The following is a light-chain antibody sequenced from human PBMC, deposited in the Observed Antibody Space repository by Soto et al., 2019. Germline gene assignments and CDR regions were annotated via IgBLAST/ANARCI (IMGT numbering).Light chain of an antibody. CDR3: QQWYMGWT. J-gene: IGKJ1*01. CDR1: QSVSSN. Sequence: EVVMTQSPDTLSVSPGERATLSSRASQSVSSNLAWYQQKLGQPPRLLIYGASTRATGISAKFSGSGSGTEFTLSISSLQPEDFGTYYCQQWYMGWTFGQGTKVDIK. CDR2: GAS. V-gene: IGKV3-15*01.